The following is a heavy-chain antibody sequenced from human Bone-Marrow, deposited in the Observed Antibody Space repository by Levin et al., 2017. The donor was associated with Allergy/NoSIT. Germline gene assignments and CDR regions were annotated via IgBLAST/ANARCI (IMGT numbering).Heavy chain of an antibody. J-gene: IGHJ4*02. CDR2: IGGSNYST. CDR1: GFKFSNYA. CDR3: VKGEDSYFDY. D-gene: IGHD3-22*01. V-gene: IGHV3-23*01. Sequence: PGESLKISCEASGFKFSNYAMNWVRQTPGKGLEWVSAIGGSNYSTYYADSVKGRFTISRDNTKSTVFLQMDSLRADDTAIYYCVKGEDSYFDYWGQGSLVTVSS.